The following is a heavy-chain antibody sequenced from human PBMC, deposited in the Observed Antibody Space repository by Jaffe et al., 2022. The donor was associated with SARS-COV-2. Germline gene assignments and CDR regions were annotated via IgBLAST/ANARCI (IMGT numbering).Heavy chain of an antibody. V-gene: IGHV3-21*01. CDR3: ARDPKGCGGDCDGY. CDR2: ISSSSSYI. J-gene: IGHJ4*02. Sequence: EVQLVESGGGLVKPGGSLRLSCAASGFTFSSYSMNWVRQAPGKGLEWVSSISSSSSYIYYADSVKGRFTISRDNAKNSLYLQMNSLRAEDTAVYYCARDPKGCGGDCDGYWGQGTLVTVSS. CDR1: GFTFSSYS. D-gene: IGHD2-21*02.